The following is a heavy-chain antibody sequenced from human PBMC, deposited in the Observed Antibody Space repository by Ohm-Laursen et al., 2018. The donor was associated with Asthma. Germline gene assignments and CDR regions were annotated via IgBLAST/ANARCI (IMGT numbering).Heavy chain of an antibody. V-gene: IGHV3-11*01. CDR2: ISSSGSTI. CDR3: ASKRGKGDPFDY. Sequence: SLRLSCAAFGFTFSDYYMSWIRQAPGKGLEWVSYISSSGSTIYYADSVKGRFTISRDNAKNSLYLQMNSLRAEDTAVYYCASKRGKGDPFDYWGQGTLVTVSS. CDR1: GFTFSDYY. J-gene: IGHJ4*02. D-gene: IGHD7-27*01.